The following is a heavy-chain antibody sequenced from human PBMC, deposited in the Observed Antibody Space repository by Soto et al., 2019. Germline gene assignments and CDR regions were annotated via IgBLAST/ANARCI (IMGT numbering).Heavy chain of an antibody. J-gene: IGHJ5*01. Sequence: QVQLQQSGPGLVKPSQTLSLTCAISGDSVSSNSAAWNWIRQSPSSGLEWLGSTYYRSKWYFDYTVPVKSRITINPDTSNNQLSLHLNSATPDDMAVYYCVRLIGNSWLDSWGQGTLVTVSS. CDR1: GDSVSSNSAA. CDR2: TYYRSKWYF. CDR3: VRLIGNSWLDS. V-gene: IGHV6-1*01. D-gene: IGHD2-8*01.